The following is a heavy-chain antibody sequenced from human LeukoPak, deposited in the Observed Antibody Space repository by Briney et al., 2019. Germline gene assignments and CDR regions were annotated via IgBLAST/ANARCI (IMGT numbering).Heavy chain of an antibody. CDR3: ARAGYDFWSGYLDYYYYYYMDV. V-gene: IGHV1-69*05. Sequence: SVKVSCKASGGTFSSYAISWVRQAPGQGLEWMGGIIPIFGTANYAQKFQGRVTMTRDMSTSTVYMELSSLRSEDTAVYYCARAGYDFWSGYLDYYYYYYMDVWGKGTTVTVSS. CDR2: IIPIFGTA. CDR1: GGTFSSYA. D-gene: IGHD3-3*01. J-gene: IGHJ6*03.